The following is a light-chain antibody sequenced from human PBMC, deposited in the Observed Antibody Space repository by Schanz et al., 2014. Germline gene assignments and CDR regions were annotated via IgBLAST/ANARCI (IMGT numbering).Light chain of an antibody. CDR3: QQYNSWPWT. J-gene: IGKJ1*01. Sequence: EIVLTQSPGTLSLSPGERATLSCRASQSVSSSYLAWYQQKPGQAPRLLIYGSSTRAAGIPARFGGGGPGTEFTLTITSLQSEDFAVYYCQQYNSWPWTFGQGTKVEIK. CDR2: GSS. V-gene: IGKV3-15*01. CDR1: QSVSSSY.